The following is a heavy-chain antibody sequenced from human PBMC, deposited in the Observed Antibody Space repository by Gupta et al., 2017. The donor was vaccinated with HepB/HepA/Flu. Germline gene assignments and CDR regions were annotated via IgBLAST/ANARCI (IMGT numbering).Heavy chain of an antibody. CDR2: INPHSGGT. V-gene: IGHV1-2*02. Sequence: QVQLLQSGPAVAKPGASVKVSCKTSGYTFNGHYMHWVRQAPGQGLEWVGWINPHSGGTNYAQYVRGRVTITRDTSIRTEYLELSSLRSDDTAVYYCARSQCDSNCSHFDYWGQGTLVTVSS. CDR1: GYTFNGHY. J-gene: IGHJ4*02. CDR3: ARSQCDSNCSHFDY. D-gene: IGHD4-11*01.